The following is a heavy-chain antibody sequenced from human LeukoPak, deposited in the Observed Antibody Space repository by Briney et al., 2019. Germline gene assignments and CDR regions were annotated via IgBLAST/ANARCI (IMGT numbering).Heavy chain of an antibody. D-gene: IGHD5-12*01. V-gene: IGHV3-23*01. CDR2: ISGSGGST. Sequence: GGSLRLSCAASGFTFSSYGMSWVRQAPGKGLEWVSAISGSGGSTYYADSVKGRFTISRDNSKNTLYLQMNSLRAEDTAVYYCARDLDVDIVATGFDYWGQGTLVTVSS. CDR1: GFTFSSYG. J-gene: IGHJ4*02. CDR3: ARDLDVDIVATGFDY.